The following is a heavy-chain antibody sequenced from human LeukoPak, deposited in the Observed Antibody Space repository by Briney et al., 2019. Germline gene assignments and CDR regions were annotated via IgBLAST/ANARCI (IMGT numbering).Heavy chain of an antibody. V-gene: IGHV4-39*01. Sequence: SETLSLTCTVSGGSISSSSYYWGWIRQPPGKGLEWIGSIYYSGSTYYNPSLKSRVTISVDTSKNQFSLKLSSVTAADTAVYYCASRGRGLGATAPESLNWGQGTLVTVSS. CDR3: ASRGRGLGATAPESLN. D-gene: IGHD1-26*01. J-gene: IGHJ4*02. CDR2: IYYSGST. CDR1: GGSISSSSYY.